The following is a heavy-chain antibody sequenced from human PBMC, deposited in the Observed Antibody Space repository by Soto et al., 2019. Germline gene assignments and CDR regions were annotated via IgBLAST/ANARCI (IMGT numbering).Heavy chain of an antibody. CDR3: ARVVVVPAADVKSYYYYYYMDV. Sequence: ASVKVSCKASGYTFTSYDINWVRQATGQGLEWMGWMNPNSGNTGYAQKFQGRVTMTRNTSISTAYMELSSLRSEDTAVYYCARVVVVPAADVKSYYYYYYMDVWGKGTTVTVSS. CDR1: GYTFTSYD. D-gene: IGHD2-2*01. V-gene: IGHV1-8*01. CDR2: MNPNSGNT. J-gene: IGHJ6*03.